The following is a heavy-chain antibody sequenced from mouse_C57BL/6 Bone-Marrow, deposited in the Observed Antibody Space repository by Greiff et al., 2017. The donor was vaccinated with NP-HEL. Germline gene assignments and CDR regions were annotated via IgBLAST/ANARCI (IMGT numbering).Heavy chain of an antibody. V-gene: IGHV1-59*01. Sequence: QVQLQQPGAELVRPGTSVKLSCKASGYTFTSYWMHWVKQRPGQGLEWIGVIDPSDSYTNYNQKFKGKATLTVDKSSSTAYMQLSSLTSEDSAVYYCARGDYWYFDVWGTGTTVTVSS. J-gene: IGHJ1*03. CDR1: GYTFTSYW. CDR2: IDPSDSYT. CDR3: ARGDYWYFDV.